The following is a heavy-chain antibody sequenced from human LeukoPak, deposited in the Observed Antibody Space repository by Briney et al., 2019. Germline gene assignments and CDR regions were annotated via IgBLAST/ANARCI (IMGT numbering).Heavy chain of an antibody. CDR2: MYRGGDT. CDR1: GFTVSSNY. CDR3: ARGVYISGSPQSGFDD. J-gene: IGHJ4*02. D-gene: IGHD3-10*01. V-gene: IGHV3-53*01. Sequence: GGSLRLSCAASGFTVSSNYMTWVRQAPGKGLEWVSVMYRGGDTHYADSLKGRFTISRDNSKNTLYLQMNSLTADDTAVYYCARGVYISGSPQSGFDDWGQGTLVTVS.